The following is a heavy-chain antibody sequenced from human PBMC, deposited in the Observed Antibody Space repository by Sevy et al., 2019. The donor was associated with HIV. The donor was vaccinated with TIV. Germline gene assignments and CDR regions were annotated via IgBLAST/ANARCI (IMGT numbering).Heavy chain of an antibody. J-gene: IGHJ6*02. CDR3: ARDHVKDGDLGDYYYFAMDV. V-gene: IGHV3-11*01. Sequence: GGSLRLSCAASGFTLSDYYMSWIRQAPGKGLEWASYISGSDNTKYYADSVKRRFTISRDNAKNSLYLQMNSLRAEDTAVYYCARDHVKDGDLGDYYYFAMDVWGQGTTVTVSS. CDR1: GFTLSDYY. CDR2: ISGSDNTK. D-gene: IGHD4-17*01.